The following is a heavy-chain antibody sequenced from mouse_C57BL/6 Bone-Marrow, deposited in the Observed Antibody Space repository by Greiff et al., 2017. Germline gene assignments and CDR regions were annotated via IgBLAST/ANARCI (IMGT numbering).Heavy chain of an antibody. Sequence: EVQLVESGGGLVQPGGSLSLSCAASGFTFTDYYMSWVRQPPGKALEWLGFLSNTANGYTTEYSASVKGRFTISRDTSPCILYLQRNALRAEDSATYYCARYWYYGSSGTYWYFDVWGTGTTVTVAS. V-gene: IGHV7-3*01. CDR3: ARYWYYGSSGTYWYFDV. CDR2: LSNTANGYTT. J-gene: IGHJ1*03. CDR1: GFTFTDYY. D-gene: IGHD1-1*01.